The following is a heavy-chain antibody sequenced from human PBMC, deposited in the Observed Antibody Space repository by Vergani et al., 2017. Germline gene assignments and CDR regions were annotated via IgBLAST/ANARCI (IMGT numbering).Heavy chain of an antibody. D-gene: IGHD5-18*01. CDR1: GFTFSSYG. CDR2: IWYDGSNK. J-gene: IGHJ4*02. Sequence: QVQLVESGGGVVQPGRSLRLSCAASGFTFSSYGMHWVRQAPGKGLEWVAVIWYDGSNKYYADSVKGRFTISRDNSKNTLYLQMNSLRAEDTAVYYCARRGYSYDYFDYWGQGTLVTVPS. V-gene: IGHV3-33*01. CDR3: ARRGYSYDYFDY.